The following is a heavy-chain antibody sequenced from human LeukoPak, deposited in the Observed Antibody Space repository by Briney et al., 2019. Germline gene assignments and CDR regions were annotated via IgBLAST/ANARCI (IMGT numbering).Heavy chain of an antibody. CDR3: ARDKDLYANYYFDY. D-gene: IGHD5/OR15-5a*01. Sequence: PGASLILSLAASGFTFIDYALHWVLQAPGKVLESIAVISYDGRDKHFADSVKGRFTISRDTSKNTLFMQMNSMRAEDTAVYYCARDKDLYANYYFDYWGQGTLVTVSS. CDR2: ISYDGRDK. V-gene: IGHV3-30*04. J-gene: IGHJ4*02. CDR1: GFTFIDYA.